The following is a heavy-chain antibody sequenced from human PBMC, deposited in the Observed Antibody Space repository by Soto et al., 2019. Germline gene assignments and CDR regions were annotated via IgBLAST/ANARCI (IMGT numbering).Heavy chain of an antibody. J-gene: IGHJ4*02. Sequence: GGSLRLSCTPSGFTFGDYSMSWFRQAPGKGLEWVSFIRSKAYGGTTEYAASVKGRFTISRDDSKNTLYLQMNSLKTEDTAVYYCTTGRPHFWSGYYSYYFDYWGQGTLVTVSS. CDR3: TTGRPHFWSGYYSYYFDY. CDR1: GFTFGDYS. D-gene: IGHD3-3*02. CDR2: IRSKAYGGTT. V-gene: IGHV3-49*03.